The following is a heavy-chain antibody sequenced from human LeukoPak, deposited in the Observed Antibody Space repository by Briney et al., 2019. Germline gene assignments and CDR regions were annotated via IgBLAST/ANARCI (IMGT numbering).Heavy chain of an antibody. CDR2: IYTSGST. Sequence: SETLSLTCTVSGGSISSYYWSWIRQPAGKGLEWIGRIYTSGSTNYNPSLKSRVTMSVDTSKNQFSLKLSSVTAADTAVYYCARAPLPHLAYCGGDCYYYFDYWGQGTLVTVSS. J-gene: IGHJ4*02. CDR3: ARAPLPHLAYCGGDCYYYFDY. V-gene: IGHV4-4*07. CDR1: GGSISSYY. D-gene: IGHD2-21*02.